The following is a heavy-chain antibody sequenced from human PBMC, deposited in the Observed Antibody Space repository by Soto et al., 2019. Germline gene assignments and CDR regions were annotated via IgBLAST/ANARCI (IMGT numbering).Heavy chain of an antibody. D-gene: IGHD6-19*01. Sequence: ASVKVSCKASGDAFTNYALYWVRQAPGQRLECMGWINAGNGNTRYSQRLQGRVTFTRDTSASTAYMELSSLRSEDTAVYYCATGGSGWPFDYWGQGTLVTVSS. CDR3: ATGGSGWPFDY. V-gene: IGHV1-3*01. J-gene: IGHJ4*02. CDR2: INAGNGNT. CDR1: GDAFTNYA.